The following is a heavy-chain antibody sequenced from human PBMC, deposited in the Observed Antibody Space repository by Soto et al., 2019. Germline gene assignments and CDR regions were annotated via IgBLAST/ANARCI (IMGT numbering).Heavy chain of an antibody. CDR1: GFTFGTYA. V-gene: IGHV3-23*01. CDR2: ITDVGDPT. D-gene: IGHD3-16*02. Sequence: GGSLRLSCAVSGFTFGTYAMNWVRQARGKGLEWVSTITDVGDPTYYADSVKGRFTISRDNSKNTLFLQMNSLRAEDTARYYCAKDRDIAYHLEGGFYYSGMGVWGQGTTVTVSS. J-gene: IGHJ6*02. CDR3: AKDRDIAYHLEGGFYYSGMGV.